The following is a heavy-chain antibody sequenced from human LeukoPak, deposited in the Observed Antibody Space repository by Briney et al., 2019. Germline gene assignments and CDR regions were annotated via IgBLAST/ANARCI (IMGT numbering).Heavy chain of an antibody. V-gene: IGHV3-15*01. CDR2: IKSKTDGGTT. J-gene: IGHJ4*02. CDR1: GFTFSNAW. D-gene: IGHD2-2*01. CDR3: ATSSRGYCSTTSCAPDN. Sequence: GGSLRLSCAASGFTFSNAWMSWVRQAPGKGLEWVGRIKSKTDGGTTDYAAPVKGRFTISRDDSKNTLYLQMNSLKTEDTAVYYCATSSRGYCSTTSCAPDNWGQGTLVTVSS.